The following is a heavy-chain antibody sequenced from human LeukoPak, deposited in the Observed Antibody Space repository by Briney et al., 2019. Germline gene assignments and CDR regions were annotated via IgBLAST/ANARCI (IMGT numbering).Heavy chain of an antibody. CDR3: VRDLLMTDQDF. CDR2: VKQDGTEK. CDR1: GFTFRDYW. J-gene: IGHJ4*02. V-gene: IGHV3-7*01. Sequence: GGSLRLSCEASGFTFRDYWMTWVRQAPGKGLGWVANVKQDGTEKFYVDSVKGRFTISRDNGKNSLYLQMNSLRPEDTAVYYCVRDLLMTDQDFWGQGTLVTVSS. D-gene: IGHD2-21*02.